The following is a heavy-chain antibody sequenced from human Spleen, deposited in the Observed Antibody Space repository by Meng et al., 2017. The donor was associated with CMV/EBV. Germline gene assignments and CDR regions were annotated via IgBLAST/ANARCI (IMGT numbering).Heavy chain of an antibody. Sequence: VQRQESGPRVVKPSGTRTPTCYVFGDSISSDIWWSWGRQPLGKGLEWIWEVYHREDTNYNPSLKSRVDISVDKSKIQLYLRLFSVTAADTAVYYCARDQGRELINHWGQGTLVTVSS. CDR2: VYHREDT. CDR3: ARDQGRELINH. CDR1: GDSISSDIW. V-gene: IGHV4-4*02. D-gene: IGHD3-10*01. J-gene: IGHJ4*02.